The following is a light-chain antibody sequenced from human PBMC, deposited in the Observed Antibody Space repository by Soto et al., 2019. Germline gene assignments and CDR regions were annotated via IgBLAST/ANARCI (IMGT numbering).Light chain of an antibody. Sequence: EIVLTQSPGTLSLSPGERATLSCRASQSVSSSYLAWYQQKPGQAPRLLIYGASFRATGIPDRFSGSGSGTAFTLTISRPEPEDFAVYYCQQYGSSPRTFGQGTKVEIK. CDR3: QQYGSSPRT. CDR1: QSVSSSY. V-gene: IGKV3-20*01. CDR2: GAS. J-gene: IGKJ1*01.